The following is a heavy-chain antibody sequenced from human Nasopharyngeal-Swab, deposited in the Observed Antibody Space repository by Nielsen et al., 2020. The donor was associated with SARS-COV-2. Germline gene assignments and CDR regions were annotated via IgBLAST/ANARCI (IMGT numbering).Heavy chain of an antibody. J-gene: IGHJ4*02. D-gene: IGHD1-26*01. CDR2: IKQDGSEK. Sequence: GGSLRLSCAASGFTFSSYWMSWVRQAPGKGLEWVANIKQDGSEKYYVDSVKGRFTISRDNAKNSLYLQMNSLRAEDTAVYYCARVFGWELLRDGFDYWGQETLVTVSS. CDR1: GFTFSSYW. V-gene: IGHV3-7*01. CDR3: ARVFGWELLRDGFDY.